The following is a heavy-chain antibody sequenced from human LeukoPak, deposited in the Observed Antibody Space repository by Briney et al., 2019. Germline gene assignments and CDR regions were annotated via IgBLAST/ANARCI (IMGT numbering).Heavy chain of an antibody. D-gene: IGHD2-21*01. CDR1: GFTFSNYA. V-gene: IGHV3-23*01. CDR3: AKAVELGGGYFQLRYGMDV. J-gene: IGHJ6*01. CDR2: ISGTGDNK. Sequence: GGSLRLSCAASGFTFSNYAMSWVRQAPGKGLEWVSGISGTGDNKYYAGSVKGRFTISRDNSKSTLYLEKKSRRAEDTALYYCAKAVELGGGYFQLRYGMDVWGQGTTVTVSS.